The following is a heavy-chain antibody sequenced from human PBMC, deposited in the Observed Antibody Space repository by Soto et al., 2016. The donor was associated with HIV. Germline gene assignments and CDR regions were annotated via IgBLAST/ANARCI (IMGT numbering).Heavy chain of an antibody. Sequence: EVQLVESGGGLVQPGGSLRLSCAASGFTFSSYAMSWVRQAPGKGLEWVSGISGSVSTYYADSIKGRFTISRDNSKNTLYLQMNGLTAEDTALYYCAKDPQYYYDSTAPFDYWGQGTLVTVSS. CDR3: AKDPQYYYDSTAPFDY. D-gene: IGHD3-22*01. CDR1: GFTFSSYA. J-gene: IGHJ4*02. CDR2: ISGSVST. V-gene: IGHV3-23*04.